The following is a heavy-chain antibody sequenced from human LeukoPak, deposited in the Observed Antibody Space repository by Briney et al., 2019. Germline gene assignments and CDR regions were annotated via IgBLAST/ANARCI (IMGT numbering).Heavy chain of an antibody. CDR1: GFTFSTYA. CDR2: ISASGTA. D-gene: IGHD3-9*01. Sequence: GGSLRLSCAASGFTFSTYAMTWVRQAPGKGLEWVSVISASGTAHYADSMKGRFTISRDNSKNAVYLQLSSLRPEDTAVYYCAKARVTTGYYMQVDYWGQGTLVTVS. CDR3: AKARVTTGYYMQVDY. J-gene: IGHJ4*02. V-gene: IGHV3-23*01.